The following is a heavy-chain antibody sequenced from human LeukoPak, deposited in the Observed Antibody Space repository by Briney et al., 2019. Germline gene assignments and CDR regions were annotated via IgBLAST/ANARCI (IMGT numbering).Heavy chain of an antibody. Sequence: GGSLRLSCAASGFTFSNYGMHWVRQAPGKGLEWVAFIRHDGSTAYYTDSVKGRFTISRDNSKNTLYLQMNSLRAEDTAVFYCAQSVGGYCSGGTCSGDRFDPWGQGTLVAVSS. CDR2: IRHDGSTA. CDR1: GFTFSNYG. D-gene: IGHD2-15*01. V-gene: IGHV3-30*02. J-gene: IGHJ5*02. CDR3: AQSVGGYCSGGTCSGDRFDP.